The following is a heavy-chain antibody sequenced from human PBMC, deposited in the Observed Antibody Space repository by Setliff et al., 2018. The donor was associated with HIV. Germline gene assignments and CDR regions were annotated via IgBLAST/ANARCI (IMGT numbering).Heavy chain of an antibody. V-gene: IGHV3-30*04. J-gene: IGHJ4*02. CDR2: MSRDGSNK. D-gene: IGHD3-10*01. CDR1: GFTFNSHT. CDR3: AREMIRGVVGSISCDF. Sequence: GGSLRLSCAASGFTFNSHTMHWVRQAPGKGLEWVASMSRDGSNKYYADSVMGRFTISRDNSKNTLYLQMDSLRVEDAAVYYCAREMIRGVVGSISCDFWGQGTLVTVS.